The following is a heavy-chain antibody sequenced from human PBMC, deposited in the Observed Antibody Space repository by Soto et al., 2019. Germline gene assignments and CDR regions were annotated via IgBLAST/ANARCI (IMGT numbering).Heavy chain of an antibody. V-gene: IGHV1-18*01. J-gene: IGHJ4*02. CDR2: ISAHNGNT. D-gene: IGHD5-18*01. CDR1: GYTFTICG. CDR3: ARDLSYGLCDY. Sequence: ASVKVSCKASGYTFTICGIIWVRQAPGQGLEWMGWISAHNGNTKYAQKLQGRVTMTTDTSTSTAYMELRSLRSDDTAVYYCARDLSYGLCDYWGQGTLVTVSS.